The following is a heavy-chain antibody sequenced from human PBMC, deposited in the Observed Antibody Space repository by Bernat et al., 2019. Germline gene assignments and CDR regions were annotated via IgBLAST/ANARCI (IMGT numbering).Heavy chain of an antibody. CDR2: ISGDGGST. V-gene: IGHV3-43*02. CDR3: AKDPAAGNDLDY. J-gene: IGHJ4*02. D-gene: IGHD6-13*01. Sequence: EVQLVESGGGVVQPGGSLRLSCAASGFTFDDYAMHWVRHAPGKGLEWVSLISGDGGSTYYADSVKGRFTISRDNSKNSLYLQMNSLRTEDTALYYCAKDPAAGNDLDYWGQGTLVTVSS. CDR1: GFTFDDYA.